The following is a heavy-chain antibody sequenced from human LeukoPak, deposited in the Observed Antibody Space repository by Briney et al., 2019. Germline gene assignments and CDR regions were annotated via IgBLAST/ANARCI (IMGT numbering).Heavy chain of an antibody. D-gene: IGHD3-10*01. CDR2: ISSSSSYI. V-gene: IGHV3-21*01. J-gene: IGHJ4*02. CDR3: ARDQEGKYYYGSGSPPGVDY. CDR1: GFTFSSYS. Sequence: GGSLRLSCAASGFTFSSYSMNWVPQAPGKGLEWVSSISSSSSYIYYADSVKGRFTISRDNAKNSLYLQMNSLRAEDTAVYYCARDQEGKYYYGSGSPPGVDYWGQGTLVTVSS.